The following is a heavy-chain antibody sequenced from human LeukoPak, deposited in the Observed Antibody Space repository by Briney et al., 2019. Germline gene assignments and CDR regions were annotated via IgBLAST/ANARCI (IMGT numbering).Heavy chain of an antibody. J-gene: IGHJ6*03. CDR1: GFTFSSYA. CDR3: ARNGAISGSYWNLDYYYYMDV. CDR2: ISYDGSNK. Sequence: GGSLRLSCAASGFTFSSYAMHWVRQAPGKGLEWVAVISYDGSNKYYADSVKGRFTISRDNSKNTLYLQMNSLRAEDTAVYYCARNGAISGSYWNLDYYYYMDVWGKGTTVTVSS. D-gene: IGHD1-26*01. V-gene: IGHV3-30-3*01.